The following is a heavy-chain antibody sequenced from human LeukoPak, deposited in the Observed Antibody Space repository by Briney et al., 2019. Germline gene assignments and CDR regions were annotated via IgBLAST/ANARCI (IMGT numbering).Heavy chain of an antibody. V-gene: IGHV3-23*01. CDR1: GFTFSSFA. Sequence: PGGSLRLSCAASGFTFSSFAMTWVRQAPGKGLEWVSTISGSGISTYYADSVKGRFTISRDNSKNTLFLQMNSLRAEDTALYCCAKGDNDILTGYYNSFDYWGQGTLVTVSS. J-gene: IGHJ4*02. CDR3: AKGDNDILTGYYNSFDY. D-gene: IGHD3-9*01. CDR2: ISGSGIST.